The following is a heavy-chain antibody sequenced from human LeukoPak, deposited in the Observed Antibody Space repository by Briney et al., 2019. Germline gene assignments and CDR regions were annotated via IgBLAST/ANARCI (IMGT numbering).Heavy chain of an antibody. CDR2: IYHSGST. D-gene: IGHD5-18*01. CDR1: GGSISSSNW. Sequence: SETLSLTCAVSGGSISSSNWWSWVRQPPGKGLEWIGEIYHSGSTNYNPSLKSRVTISVDTSKNQFSLKLSSVTAADTAVYYCARHASGYSYGASRYYYYYMDVRGKGTTVTISS. CDR3: ARHASGYSYGASRYYYYYMDV. V-gene: IGHV4-4*02. J-gene: IGHJ6*03.